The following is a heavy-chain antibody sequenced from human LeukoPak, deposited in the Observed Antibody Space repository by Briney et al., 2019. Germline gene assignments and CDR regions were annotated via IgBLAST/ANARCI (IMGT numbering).Heavy chain of an antibody. CDR3: ARSTNSRLSYYFDY. D-gene: IGHD2-21*01. CDR2: ISSNGGST. V-gene: IGHV3-64*01. Sequence: GGSLRLSCADPGFTSSSSAMHSVCQAPGKGLEYVSAISSNGGSTYYANSVKGRFTISRDNSTNTLYLQMGSLRAEDMAVYHCARSTNSRLSYYFDYWGQGTLVTVSS. J-gene: IGHJ4*02. CDR1: GFTSSSSA.